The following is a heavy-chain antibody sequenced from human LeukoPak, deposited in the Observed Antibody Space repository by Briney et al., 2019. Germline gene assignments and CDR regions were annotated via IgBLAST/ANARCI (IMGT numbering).Heavy chain of an antibody. V-gene: IGHV5-51*01. D-gene: IGHD6-19*01. CDR1: GYSFATFW. CDR3: ARRSFGAVAFDP. J-gene: IGHJ5*02. CDR2: IYPGDSDT. Sequence: GESLKISCKGSGYSFATFWIGWVRQMPGKGLEWVGIIYPGDSDTTYSPAFEGQVTISADKSINTAYLQWSSLKASDTAVYYCARRSFGAVAFDPWGQGTLVTVSS.